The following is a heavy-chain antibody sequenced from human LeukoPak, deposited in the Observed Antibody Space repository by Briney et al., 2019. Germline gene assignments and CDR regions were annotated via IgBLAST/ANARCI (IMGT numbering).Heavy chain of an antibody. V-gene: IGHV4-39*07. D-gene: IGHD3-10*01. CDR1: GGSISSSSYY. CDR2: IYYSGST. Sequence: SETLSLTCTVSGGSISSSSYYWGWIRQPPGKGLEWIGSIYYSGSTYYNPSLKSRVTISVDTSKNQFSLKLSSVTAADTAVYYCARGGAFGELRFDPWGQGTLVTVSS. CDR3: ARGGAFGELRFDP. J-gene: IGHJ5*02.